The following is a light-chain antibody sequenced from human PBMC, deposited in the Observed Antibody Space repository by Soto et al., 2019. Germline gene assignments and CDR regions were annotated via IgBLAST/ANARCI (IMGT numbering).Light chain of an antibody. Sequence: EIVLTQSPATLSLSPGERATLSCRASQSLSSYLAWYQQKPGQAPRLLIYGASNRATGIPARFSGSGSGTDFTLTISSLEPEDFAVYYCQQRSNLLTFGGGTKVEIK. CDR2: GAS. J-gene: IGKJ4*01. V-gene: IGKV3-11*01. CDR3: QQRSNLLT. CDR1: QSLSSY.